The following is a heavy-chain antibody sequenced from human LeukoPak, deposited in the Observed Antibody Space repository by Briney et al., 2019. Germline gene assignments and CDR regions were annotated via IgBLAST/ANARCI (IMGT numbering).Heavy chain of an antibody. Sequence: GRSLRLSCTASGFTFGDYAMSWVRQAPGKGLEWVGFIRRKAYGGTTEYAASVKGRFAISRDDSKSIAYLQMNSLKPEDTAVYYCSRLVRGLYSVMLDPWGQGTLVTVSS. CDR3: SRLVRGLYSVMLDP. D-gene: IGHD3-10*01. J-gene: IGHJ5*02. CDR2: IRRKAYGGTT. CDR1: GFTFGDYA. V-gene: IGHV3-49*04.